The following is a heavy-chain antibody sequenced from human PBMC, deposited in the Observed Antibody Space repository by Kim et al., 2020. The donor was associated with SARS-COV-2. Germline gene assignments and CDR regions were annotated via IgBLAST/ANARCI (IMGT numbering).Heavy chain of an antibody. CDR3: ARDLGGSGSYYNSKPVPYYYYGMDV. CDR2: INAGNGNT. Sequence: ASVKVSCKASGYTFTSYAMHWVRQAPGQRLEWMGWINAGNGNTKYSQKFQGRVTITRVTSASTAYMELSSLRSEDTAVYYCARDLGGSGSYYNSKPVPYYYYGMDVWGQGTTVTVSS. D-gene: IGHD3-10*01. CDR1: GYTFTSYA. J-gene: IGHJ6*02. V-gene: IGHV1-3*01.